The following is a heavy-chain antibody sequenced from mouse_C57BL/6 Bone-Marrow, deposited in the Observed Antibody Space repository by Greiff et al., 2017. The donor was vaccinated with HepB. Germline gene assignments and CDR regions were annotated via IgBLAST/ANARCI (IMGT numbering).Heavy chain of an antibody. CDR2: ISDGGSYT. Sequence: EVKVVESGGGLVKPGGSLKLSCAASGFTFSSYAMSWVRQTPEKRLEWVATISDGGSYTYYPDNVKGRITISRDNAKNNLYLQMSHLKSEDTAMYYCARVPAYWGQGTLVTVAA. V-gene: IGHV5-4*03. J-gene: IGHJ3*01. CDR1: GFTFSSYA. CDR3: ARVPAY.